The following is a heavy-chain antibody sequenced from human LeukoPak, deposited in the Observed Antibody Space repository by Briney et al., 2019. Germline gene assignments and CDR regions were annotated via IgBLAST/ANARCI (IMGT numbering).Heavy chain of an antibody. CDR1: GGTFSSYA. Sequence: GASVKVSCKASGGTFSSYAISWVRQGPGRGLEWMGGIIPIFGTANYAQKFQGRVTITTDESTSTAYMELSSLRSEDTAVYYCAREYRSSIDAFGIWGQGTMVTVSS. J-gene: IGHJ3*02. CDR3: AREYRSSIDAFGI. CDR2: IIPIFGTA. D-gene: IGHD6-13*01. V-gene: IGHV1-69*05.